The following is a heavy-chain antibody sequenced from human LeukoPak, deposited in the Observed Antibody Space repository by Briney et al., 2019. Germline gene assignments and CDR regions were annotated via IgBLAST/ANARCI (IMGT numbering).Heavy chain of an antibody. Sequence: SVKVSCKASGGTFSSYGISWVRQAPGQGLEWMGGIIPIFGTANYAQKFQGRVTITSDESTSTAYMELSSLRSEDTAVYYCAVRDSGSFYWFDPWGQGTLVTVSS. D-gene: IGHD1-26*01. J-gene: IGHJ5*02. CDR2: IIPIFGTA. CDR1: GGTFSSYG. CDR3: AVRDSGSFYWFDP. V-gene: IGHV1-69*13.